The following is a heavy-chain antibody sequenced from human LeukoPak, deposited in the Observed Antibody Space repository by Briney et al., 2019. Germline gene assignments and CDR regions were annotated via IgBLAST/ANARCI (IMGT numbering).Heavy chain of an antibody. V-gene: IGHV4-39*07. Sequence: SETLSLTCAVSGGSISSSSYDWGWIRQPPGKGLEWIGSIYYSGGTYYNPSLKSRVTISVDTSKNQFSLKLSSVTAADTAVCYCAREAVYDFWSGSTPNWFDPWGQGTLVTVSS. J-gene: IGHJ5*02. CDR1: GGSISSSSYD. CDR2: IYYSGGT. CDR3: AREAVYDFWSGSTPNWFDP. D-gene: IGHD3-3*01.